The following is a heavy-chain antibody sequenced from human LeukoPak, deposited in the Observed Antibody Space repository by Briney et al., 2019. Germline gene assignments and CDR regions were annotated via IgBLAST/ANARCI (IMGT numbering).Heavy chain of an antibody. V-gene: IGHV1-18*04. D-gene: IGHD4-17*01. CDR2: ISTYNDNT. Sequence: GASVKVSCKASGYPFTSYGFSWVRQAPGQGLEWMGRISTYNDNTHYAQKLQGRVTMTTDTSTSTAYMELRSLRSDDTAVYYCARDGDYGDYFDYCGQGTLDTVSS. CDR1: GYPFTSYG. CDR3: ARDGDYGDYFDY. J-gene: IGHJ4*02.